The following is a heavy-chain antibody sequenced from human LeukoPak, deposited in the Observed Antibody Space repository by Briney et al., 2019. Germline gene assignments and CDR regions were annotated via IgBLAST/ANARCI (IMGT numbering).Heavy chain of an antibody. Sequence: ASVKVSCKASGYTFTSYGISWVRQAPGQGLEWMGWISAYNGNTNYAQKLQGRVTMTTDTSTSTAYMELRSLRSDDTAVYYCARVELLWFGELNWVDPWGQGTLVTVSS. CDR1: GYTFTSYG. CDR2: ISAYNGNT. J-gene: IGHJ5*02. CDR3: ARVELLWFGELNWVDP. D-gene: IGHD3-10*01. V-gene: IGHV1-18*04.